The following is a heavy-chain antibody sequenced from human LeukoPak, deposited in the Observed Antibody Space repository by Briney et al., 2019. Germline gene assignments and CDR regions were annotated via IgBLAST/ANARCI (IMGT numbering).Heavy chain of an antibody. CDR1: GFTFSSYA. V-gene: IGHV3-23*01. Sequence: QPGGSLRLSCAASGFTFSSYAMSWVRQAPGKGLEWVSAISGSGGSTYYADSVKGRFTISRDNSKNTLYLQMNSLRAEDTAVYYCARPPRPAVAGTRFDYWGQGTLVTVSS. CDR2: ISGSGGST. CDR3: ARPPRPAVAGTRFDY. J-gene: IGHJ4*02. D-gene: IGHD6-19*01.